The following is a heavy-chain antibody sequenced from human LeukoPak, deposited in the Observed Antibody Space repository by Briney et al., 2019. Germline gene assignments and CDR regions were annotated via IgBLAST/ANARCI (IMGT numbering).Heavy chain of an antibody. CDR2: IYYSGST. CDR3: ARDPRGSHSSGY. V-gene: IGHV4-30-2*01. CDR1: GGSISSGGNY. J-gene: IGHJ4*02. Sequence: SETLSLTCTVSGGSISSGGNYWSWIRQPPGKGLEWIGFIYYSGSTYYNPSLKSRVTISVDRSKNQFFLKLSSVTAADTAVYYCARDPRGSHSSGYWGQGTLVTVSS. D-gene: IGHD1-26*01.